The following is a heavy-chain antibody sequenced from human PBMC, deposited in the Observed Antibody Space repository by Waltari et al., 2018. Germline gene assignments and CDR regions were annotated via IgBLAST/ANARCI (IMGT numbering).Heavy chain of an antibody. V-gene: IGHV4-39*07. CDR2: IFYNGNT. J-gene: IGHJ2*01. CDR1: GGPIGSPTNY. Sequence: QLQLQQSGPGLVKPSETLSLTCTVSGGPIGSPTNYWGWIRQPPGNGLEWIGSIFYNGNTYYNPSLKSRVSISLDTSKNQFSLNLSSVTAADTAVYYCARPRGGYDYWHFDLWGRGSLVTVSS. D-gene: IGHD5-12*01. CDR3: ARPRGGYDYWHFDL.